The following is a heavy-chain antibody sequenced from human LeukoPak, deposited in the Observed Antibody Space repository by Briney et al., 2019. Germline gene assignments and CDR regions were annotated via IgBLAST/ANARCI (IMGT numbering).Heavy chain of an antibody. J-gene: IGHJ4*02. Sequence: PGRSLRLSCRASGFRFGDYGMSWVRQAPGKGLEWVGFIRAKAYGGTPEYAASMKGRFSISRDDSKSIAYLQMNSLRTEDTAVYYCTADQFFWGQGSLVTVSS. CDR2: IRAKAYGGTP. CDR3: TADQFF. D-gene: IGHD3-3*01. V-gene: IGHV3-49*04. CDR1: GFRFGDYG.